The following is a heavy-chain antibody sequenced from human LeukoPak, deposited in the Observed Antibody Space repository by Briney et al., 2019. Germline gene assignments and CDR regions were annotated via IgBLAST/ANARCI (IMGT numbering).Heavy chain of an antibody. CDR1: GFAFSGYW. CDR3: VREGAHTAVVGNYFDY. Sequence: PGGSLRLSCAASGFAFSGYWMHWVRQAPGKGLVWVSRINHDGSATIYADSVKGRFTFSRDNAKNTLHLQMNSLRVDDTAIYYCVREGAHTAVVGNYFDYWGQGTLVTVSS. V-gene: IGHV3-74*01. D-gene: IGHD5-18*01. J-gene: IGHJ4*02. CDR2: INHDGSAT.